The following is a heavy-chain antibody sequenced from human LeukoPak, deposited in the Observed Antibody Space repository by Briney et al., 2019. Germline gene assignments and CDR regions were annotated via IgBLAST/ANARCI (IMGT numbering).Heavy chain of an antibody. V-gene: IGHV4-34*01. CDR3: ARGTKQLKTYYYMDV. CDR1: GGSFSGYY. J-gene: IGHJ6*03. Sequence: SETLPLTCAVYGGSFSGYYWSWIRQPPGKGLEWIGEINHSGSTNYNPSLKSRVTISVDTSKNQFSLKLSSVTAADTAVYYCARGTKQLKTYYYMDVWGKGTTVTVSS. D-gene: IGHD6-6*01. CDR2: INHSGST.